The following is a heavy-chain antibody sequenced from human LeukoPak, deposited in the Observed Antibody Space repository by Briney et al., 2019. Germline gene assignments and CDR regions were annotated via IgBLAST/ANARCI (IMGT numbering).Heavy chain of an antibody. Sequence: GGSLRLSCAASGFTFSSYWMNWVRQAPGKGLEWVANIKQDGSEKYYVDSVKGRFTISRDNAKNSLYLQMNSLRAEDTAVYYCARGSLVGATVYWGQGTLVTVSS. J-gene: IGHJ4*02. V-gene: IGHV3-7*01. CDR1: GFTFSSYW. CDR2: IKQDGSEK. D-gene: IGHD1-26*01. CDR3: ARGSLVGATVY.